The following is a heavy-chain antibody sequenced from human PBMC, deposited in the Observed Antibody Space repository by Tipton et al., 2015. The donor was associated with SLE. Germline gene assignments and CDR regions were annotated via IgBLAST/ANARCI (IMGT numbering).Heavy chain of an antibody. J-gene: IGHJ4*02. Sequence: SLRLSCSASGFTFSDYYMSWVCQAPGKGLEWVSYISSSGSAIYDADSGRGRFTIPRDNAKNSLYLQMNSLRAEDTAIYCCAMRRGTADAFSYFDYWGQGVRVTVSS. CDR2: ISSSGSAI. CDR1: GFTFSDYY. D-gene: IGHD1/OR15-1a*01. V-gene: IGHV3-11*01. CDR3: AMRRGTADAFSYFDY.